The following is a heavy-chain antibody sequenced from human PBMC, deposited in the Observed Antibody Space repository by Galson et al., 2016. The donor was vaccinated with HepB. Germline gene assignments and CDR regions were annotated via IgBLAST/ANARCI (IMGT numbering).Heavy chain of an antibody. D-gene: IGHD2-2*01. CDR3: AKEGVPAGHYGLDV. J-gene: IGHJ6*04. Sequence: SLRLSCAASGFRFDDYAMHWVRQAPGKGLEWVSGISWNSATIAYADSVKGRFTISRDNAKNSLYLQMNSVRPEDTALYYCAKEGVPAGHYGLDVWGKGATVIVSP. CDR2: ISWNSATI. V-gene: IGHV3-9*01. CDR1: GFRFDDYA.